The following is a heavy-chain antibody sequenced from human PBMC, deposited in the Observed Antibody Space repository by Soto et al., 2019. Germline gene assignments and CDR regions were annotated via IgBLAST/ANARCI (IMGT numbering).Heavy chain of an antibody. D-gene: IGHD6-19*01. CDR3: ARDSTGWYGFDY. J-gene: IGHJ4*02. CDR1: GFSLSTSGVG. Sequence: QITLKESGPTLVKPTQTLTLTCTFSGFSLSTSGVGVGWIRQPPGKALEWLALIYWADDKRYSPSLNSRLTVTTNTSNNQVVLTLTNMNPVHPPTYFCARDSTGWYGFDYSGQGTLVTVSS. V-gene: IGHV2-5*02. CDR2: IYWADDK.